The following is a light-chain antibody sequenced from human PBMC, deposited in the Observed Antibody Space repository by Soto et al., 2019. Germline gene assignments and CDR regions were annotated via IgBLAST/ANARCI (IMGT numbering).Light chain of an antibody. Sequence: QAVVTQPASVSGSPGQSITISCSGTSGDVGGYDDVSWYQQHPGKAPQILLYEVTNRPSGISDRFSGSKSGSTASLTISGLQAEDEADYYCSSYSSGSTLVVFGGGTKLTVL. CDR1: SGDVGGYDD. J-gene: IGLJ2*01. CDR2: EVT. V-gene: IGLV2-14*01. CDR3: SSYSSGSTLVV.